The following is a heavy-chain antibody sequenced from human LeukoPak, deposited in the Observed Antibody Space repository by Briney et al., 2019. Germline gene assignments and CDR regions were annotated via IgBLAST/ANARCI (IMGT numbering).Heavy chain of an antibody. V-gene: IGHV3-7*04. Sequence: GGSLRLSCAASGFTFSSYWMSWVRQAPGKGLEWVANIKQDGSEKYYVDSVKGRFTMSRDNAKNSAYLQMNSLRAEDTALYYCAGGRGWLIDYWGQGILVTVSS. CDR1: GFTFSSYW. J-gene: IGHJ4*02. D-gene: IGHD6-19*01. CDR2: IKQDGSEK. CDR3: AGGRGWLIDY.